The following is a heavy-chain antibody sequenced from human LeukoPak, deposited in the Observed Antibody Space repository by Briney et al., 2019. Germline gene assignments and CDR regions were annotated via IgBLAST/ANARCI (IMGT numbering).Heavy chain of an antibody. Sequence: KTSETLSLTCAVSGASITGTSYYWGWLRQPPGKGLEWVGSLYYSGTTYYNPSLKSRVTISVDTSKNQFSLRLSSVTAADTAVYYCASAEGGSGWYRGYFDYWGQGTLVTVSS. D-gene: IGHD6-13*01. CDR3: ASAEGGSGWYRGYFDY. J-gene: IGHJ4*02. CDR2: LYYSGTT. V-gene: IGHV4-39*01. CDR1: GASITGTSYY.